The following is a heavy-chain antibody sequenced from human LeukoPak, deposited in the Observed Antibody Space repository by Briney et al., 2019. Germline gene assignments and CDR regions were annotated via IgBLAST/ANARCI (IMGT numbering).Heavy chain of an antibody. CDR1: GFNFRKHW. CDR2: IQEDGNEM. J-gene: IGHJ4*02. CDR3: ARGQLYYDSSGFDY. V-gene: IGHV3-7*01. Sequence: PGGSLRLSCAATGFNFRKHWMSWVRQSIGKGLECVAKIQEDGNEMHYVDSVKGRFTISRDNAKNSLYLQMNSLRAEDTAVYYCARGQLYYDSSGFDYWGQGTLVTVSS. D-gene: IGHD3-22*01.